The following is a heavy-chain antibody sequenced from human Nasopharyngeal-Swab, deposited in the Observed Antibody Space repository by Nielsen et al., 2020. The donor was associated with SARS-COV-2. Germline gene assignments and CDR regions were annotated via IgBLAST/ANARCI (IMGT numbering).Heavy chain of an antibody. V-gene: IGHV1-18*04. CDR2: ISAYNGNT. CDR1: GYTFTGYG. D-gene: IGHD1-14*01. CDR3: ALATITGVFDY. Sequence: ASVKVSCKASGYTFTGYGISWVRQAPGQGLEWMGWISAYNGNTNYAQKLQGRVTMTTDTSTSTAYMELRSLRSDDTAVYYCALATITGVFDYWGQGTLVTVSS. J-gene: IGHJ4*02.